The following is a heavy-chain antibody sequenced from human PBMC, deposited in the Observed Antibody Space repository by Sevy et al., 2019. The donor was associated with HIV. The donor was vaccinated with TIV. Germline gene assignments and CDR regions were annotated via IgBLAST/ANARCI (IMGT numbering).Heavy chain of an antibody. Sequence: SETLSLTCTVSGGSFSSYYWSWIRQPPGKGLEWIGYFDYNGSTNSNPSLRGRVTISAHTSKNQLSLKLKSATTADTAMYYCAGGKVLFDYWGQGTLVTVSS. CDR3: AGGKVLFDY. CDR1: GGSFSSYY. D-gene: IGHD3-10*01. CDR2: FDYNGST. J-gene: IGHJ4*02. V-gene: IGHV4-59*01.